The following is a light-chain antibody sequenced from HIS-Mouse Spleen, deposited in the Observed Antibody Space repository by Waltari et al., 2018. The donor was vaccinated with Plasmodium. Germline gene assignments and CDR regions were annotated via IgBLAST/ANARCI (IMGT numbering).Light chain of an antibody. CDR2: QDS. CDR1: KLGDKY. Sequence: SYELTQPPSVSVSPGPTASITCSGAKLGDKYACWYQQKPGQSPVLLIYQDSKRPSGIPERFSGSNSGNTATLTISGTQAMDEADYYCQAWDSSTAVFGGGTKLTVL. V-gene: IGLV3-1*01. CDR3: QAWDSSTAV. J-gene: IGLJ3*02.